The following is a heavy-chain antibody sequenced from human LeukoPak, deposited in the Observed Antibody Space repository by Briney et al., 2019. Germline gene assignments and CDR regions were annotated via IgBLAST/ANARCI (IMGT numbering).Heavy chain of an antibody. V-gene: IGHV4-31*03. CDR3: ARVLGSRLAAYNFDY. CDR1: GGSISSGGYY. Sequence: PSQTLSLTCTVSGGSISSGGYYWSWIRQHPGKGLEWIGYIYYSGSTYYNPSLKNRVTISVDTSKNQFSLKLSSVTAADTAVYYCARVLGSRLAAYNFDYWGQGTLVTVSS. J-gene: IGHJ4*02. CDR2: IYYSGST. D-gene: IGHD2-15*01.